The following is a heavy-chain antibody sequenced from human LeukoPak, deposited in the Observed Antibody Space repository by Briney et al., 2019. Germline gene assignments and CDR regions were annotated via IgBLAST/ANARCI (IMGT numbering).Heavy chain of an antibody. CDR1: GITFSNYN. D-gene: IGHD1-1*01. Sequence: GGSLRLPCAAPGITFSNYNMNWVRQAPGKGLEWISSITSSSSYTFYADSVKGRFTISRDNAKNSLYLQMNSLRVEDTAVYYCARDPYNGAYSEGYYYYFMDVWGKGTTVTVSS. J-gene: IGHJ6*03. CDR3: ARDPYNGAYSEGYYYYFMDV. V-gene: IGHV3-21*01. CDR2: ITSSSSYT.